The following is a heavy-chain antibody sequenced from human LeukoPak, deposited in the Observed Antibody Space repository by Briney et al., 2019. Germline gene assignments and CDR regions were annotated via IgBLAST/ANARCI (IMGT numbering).Heavy chain of an antibody. D-gene: IGHD3-10*01. CDR1: GGSISSSSYY. CDR3: ARVERGLMVRGVMDWFDP. J-gene: IGHJ5*02. Sequence: PSETLSLTCTVSGGSISSSSYYWGWIRQPPGKGLEWIGSIYYSGSTYYNPSLKSRVTISVDTSKNQFSLKLSSVTAADTAVYYCARVERGLMVRGVMDWFDPWGQGTLVTVSS. CDR2: IYYSGST. V-gene: IGHV4-39*07.